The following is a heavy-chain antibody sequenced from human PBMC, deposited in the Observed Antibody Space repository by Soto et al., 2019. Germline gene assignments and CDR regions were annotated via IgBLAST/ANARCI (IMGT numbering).Heavy chain of an antibody. CDR3: ARGGVGYCRGGNFSHDPYNWFDP. Sequence: SVKVSCKASGFTFTSSAVQWVRQARGQRLEWIGWIVVGSGNTNYAQKFQERVTITSDMSTSTAYMELSSLRSEDTAVYYCARGGVGYCRGGNFSHDPYNWFDPWGQETLVTVSS. J-gene: IGHJ5*02. CDR2: IVVGSGNT. V-gene: IGHV1-58*01. D-gene: IGHD2-15*01. CDR1: GFTFTSSA.